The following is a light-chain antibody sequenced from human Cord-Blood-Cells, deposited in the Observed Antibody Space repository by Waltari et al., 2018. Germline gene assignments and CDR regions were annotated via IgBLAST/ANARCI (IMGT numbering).Light chain of an antibody. V-gene: IGLV2-14*03. CDR1: SSDVGGYNY. Sequence: QSALTQPASVSGSPGQSITISCTGTSSDVGGYNYVSWYQQHPDKAPKLMIDDVSTRPPGVSNRFSGSKSGNTASLNISGLQAEDEADYYCSSYTSSSTWVFGGGTKLTVL. CDR2: DVS. CDR3: SSYTSSSTWV. J-gene: IGLJ3*02.